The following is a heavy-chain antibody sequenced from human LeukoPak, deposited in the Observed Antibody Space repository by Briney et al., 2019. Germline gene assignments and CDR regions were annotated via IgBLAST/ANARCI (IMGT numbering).Heavy chain of an antibody. J-gene: IGHJ5*01. D-gene: IGHD3-22*01. CDR1: GYTFTSYD. CDR2: ISAYNGNT. Sequence: ASVKVSCKASGYTFTSYDINWVRQATGQGLEWMGWISAYNGNTNYAQKLQGRVTMTTDISTSTAYMELRSLRSDDTAVYYCARERYYYDSSGPPDSWGQGTLVTVSS. CDR3: ARERYYYDSSGPPDS. V-gene: IGHV1-18*01.